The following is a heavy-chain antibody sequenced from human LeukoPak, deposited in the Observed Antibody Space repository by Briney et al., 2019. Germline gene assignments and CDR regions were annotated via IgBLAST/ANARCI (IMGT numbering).Heavy chain of an antibody. D-gene: IGHD7-27*01. Sequence: GGSLRLSCEASGFTFGTYGMTWVRRAPGKGLEWVSGITGSSTWTYFADSVKGRFTISRDNSKNTLHLQMNNLRVEDTAIYYCARELVSLGTGYFDLWGRGSLVTVSS. CDR2: ITGSSTWT. J-gene: IGHJ2*01. V-gene: IGHV3-23*01. CDR1: GFTFGTYG. CDR3: ARELVSLGTGYFDL.